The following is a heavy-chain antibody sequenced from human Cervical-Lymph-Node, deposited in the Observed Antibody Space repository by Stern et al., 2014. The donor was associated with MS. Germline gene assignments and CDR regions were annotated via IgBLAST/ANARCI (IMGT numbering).Heavy chain of an antibody. CDR1: GFTLRNYA. D-gene: IGHD3-16*01. J-gene: IGHJ5*02. V-gene: IGHV3-30*04. CDR2: ISYDGTNE. Sequence: QVQLVESGGGVVQPGTSLRLSCAVSGFTLRNYAMHWVRQAPGKGLEWVAVISYDGTNEFHADSVKGRFTASRHISRNTVFLQMNSLTPEDTALYYCAINLGSNGRVSDSGWFDPWGQGTLVTVSS. CDR3: AINLGSNGRVSDSGWFDP.